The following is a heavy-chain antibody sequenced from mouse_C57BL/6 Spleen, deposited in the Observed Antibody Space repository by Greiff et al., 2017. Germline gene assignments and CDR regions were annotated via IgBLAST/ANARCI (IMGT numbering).Heavy chain of an antibody. V-gene: IGHV1-76*01. Sequence: QVQLQQSGAELVRPGASVKLSCKASGYTFTDYYINWVKQRPGQGLEWIARIYPGSGNTYYNEKFKGKATLTAEKPSSTAYMQLSSLTSEDSAVYFCAREGAMDYWGQGTSVTVSS. CDR1: GYTFTDYY. CDR2: IYPGSGNT. J-gene: IGHJ4*01. CDR3: AREGAMDY.